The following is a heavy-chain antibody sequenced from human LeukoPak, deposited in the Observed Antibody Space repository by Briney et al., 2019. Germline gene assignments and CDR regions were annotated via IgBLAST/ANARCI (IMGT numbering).Heavy chain of an antibody. CDR3: ARVNDYVWGSYEDY. Sequence: NPSETLSLTCTVSGGSISSYYWSWIRQPPGKGLEWIGYIYYSGSTNYNPSLKSRVTISVDTSKNQFSLKLSSVTAADTAVYYCARVNDYVWGSYEDYWGQGTLVTVSS. CDR2: IYYSGST. J-gene: IGHJ4*02. V-gene: IGHV4-59*01. D-gene: IGHD3-16*01. CDR1: GGSISSYY.